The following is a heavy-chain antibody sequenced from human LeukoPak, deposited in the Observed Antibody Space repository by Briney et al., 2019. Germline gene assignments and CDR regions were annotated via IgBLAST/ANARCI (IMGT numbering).Heavy chain of an antibody. V-gene: IGHV1-69*04. D-gene: IGHD3-3*01. Sequence: GASVKVSCKASGGTFSSHAISWVRQAPGQGLEWMGRIIPILGIANYAQKFQGRVTITADKSTSTAYMELSSLRSEDTAVYYCARSTGVTIFGVVEDYFDYWGQGTLVTVSS. CDR2: IIPILGIA. J-gene: IGHJ4*02. CDR1: GGTFSSHA. CDR3: ARSTGVTIFGVVEDYFDY.